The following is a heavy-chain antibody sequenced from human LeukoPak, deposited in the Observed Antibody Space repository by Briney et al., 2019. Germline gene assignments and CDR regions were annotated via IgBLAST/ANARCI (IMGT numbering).Heavy chain of an antibody. V-gene: IGHV1-24*01. CDR3: ATDPGGSYYLVRY. Sequence: ASVKVSCKASGYTFTSYAMHWVRQAPGQRLEWMGGFDPEDGETIYAQKFQGRVAMTEDTSTDTAYMELSSLRSEDTAVYYCATDPGGSYYLVRYWGQGTLVTVSS. CDR1: GYTFTSYA. CDR2: FDPEDGET. J-gene: IGHJ4*02. D-gene: IGHD1-26*01.